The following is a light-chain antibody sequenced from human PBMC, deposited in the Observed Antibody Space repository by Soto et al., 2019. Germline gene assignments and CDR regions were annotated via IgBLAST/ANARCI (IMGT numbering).Light chain of an antibody. CDR2: DAR. Sequence: NFLLTQPHSVSEAPGKTVSISCTRSSGSIATNDVHWYQQRPGSDPTNVIYDARQRPAGLPDRLSGSIDSYSYAASLTISGRTTEDEADYYCQSYDSSNHLVVFGGGTKVTVL. J-gene: IGLJ2*01. CDR1: SGSIATND. CDR3: QSYDSSNHLVV. V-gene: IGLV6-57*04.